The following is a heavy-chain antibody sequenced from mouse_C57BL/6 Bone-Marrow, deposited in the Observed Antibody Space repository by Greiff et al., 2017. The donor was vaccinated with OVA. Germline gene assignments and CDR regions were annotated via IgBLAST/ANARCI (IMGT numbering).Heavy chain of an antibody. D-gene: IGHD1-1*01. CDR1: GYTFTSYW. CDR3: ARGRYYGSSGYYAMDY. V-gene: IGHV1-53*01. Sequence: QVQLQQPGTELVKPGASVKLSCKASGYTFTSYWMHWVKQRPGQGLEWIGNINPSNGGTNYNEKFKSKATLTVDKSSSTAYMQLSGLTSEDSAVYYCARGRYYGSSGYYAMDYWGQGTSVTVSS. J-gene: IGHJ4*01. CDR2: INPSNGGT.